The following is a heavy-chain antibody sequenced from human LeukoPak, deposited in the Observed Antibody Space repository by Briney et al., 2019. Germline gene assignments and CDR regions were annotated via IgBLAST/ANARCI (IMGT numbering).Heavy chain of an antibody. V-gene: IGHV3-30*02. Sequence: PGGSLRLSCAASGFTFSTYGIHWVRQAPGKGLEWVAFIQYDGSYKFYADSVQGRFNISRDNSKNTLFLQMNSLRAEDTAVYYCAKTSDQLLYSKFDYWGQGTLVTVSS. CDR1: GFTFSTYG. D-gene: IGHD2-2*02. J-gene: IGHJ4*02. CDR3: AKTSDQLLYSKFDY. CDR2: IQYDGSYK.